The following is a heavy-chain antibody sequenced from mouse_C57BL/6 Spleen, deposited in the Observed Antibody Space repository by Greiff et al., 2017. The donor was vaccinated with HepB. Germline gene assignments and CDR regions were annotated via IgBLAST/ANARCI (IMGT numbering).Heavy chain of an antibody. Sequence: QVQLKQSGAELVRPGTSVKLSCKASGYTFTSYWMHWVKQRPGQGLEWIGVIDPSDSYTNYNQKFKGKATLTVDTSSSTAYMQLSSLTSEDSAVYYCARAYGSSYVDYFDYWGQGTTLTVSS. CDR1: GYTFTSYW. CDR3: ARAYGSSYVDYFDY. D-gene: IGHD1-1*01. J-gene: IGHJ2*01. CDR2: IDPSDSYT. V-gene: IGHV1-59*01.